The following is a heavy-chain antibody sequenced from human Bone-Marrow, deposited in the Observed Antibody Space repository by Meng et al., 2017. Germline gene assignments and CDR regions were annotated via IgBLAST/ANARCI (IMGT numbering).Heavy chain of an antibody. CDR2: INHSGST. V-gene: IGHV4-34*01. Sequence: VQLRHWGAGLLKPSETLSLTCAVYGGSFSGYYWSWIRQPPGKGLEWIGEINHSGSTNYNPSLKSRVTISVDTSKNQFSLKLSSVTAADTAVYYCARLAYDSSGYWFDYWGQGTLVTVSS. J-gene: IGHJ4*02. D-gene: IGHD3-22*01. CDR3: ARLAYDSSGYWFDY. CDR1: GGSFSGYY.